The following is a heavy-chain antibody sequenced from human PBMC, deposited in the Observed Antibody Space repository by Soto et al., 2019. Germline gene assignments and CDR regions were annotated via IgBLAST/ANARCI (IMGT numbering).Heavy chain of an antibody. Sequence: GGSLRLSCAASGFTFSSYDMHWVRQATGKGLEWVSAIGTAGDTYYPGSVKGRFTISRENAKNSLYLQMNSLRAGDTAVYYCARGRAGTTGWYFDLWGRGTLVTVSS. CDR2: IGTAGDT. CDR1: GFTFSSYD. J-gene: IGHJ2*01. D-gene: IGHD1-7*01. CDR3: ARGRAGTTGWYFDL. V-gene: IGHV3-13*01.